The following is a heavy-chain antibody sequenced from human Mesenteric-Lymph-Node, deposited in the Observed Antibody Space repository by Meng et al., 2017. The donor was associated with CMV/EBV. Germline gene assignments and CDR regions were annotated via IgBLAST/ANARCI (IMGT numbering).Heavy chain of an antibody. D-gene: IGHD4-17*01. J-gene: IGHJ6*02. CDR1: GFTFSLNG. V-gene: IGHV3-30*19. Sequence: GGSLRLSCEGSGFTFSLNGMHWVRQAPGKGLEWVAGISHDGYNEDYADSVKGRFTISRDNSKNTLYLQMNSLRAEDTAAYYCARHLDYVGYYGMDVWGQGTSVTVSS. CDR3: ARHLDYVGYYGMDV. CDR2: ISHDGYNE.